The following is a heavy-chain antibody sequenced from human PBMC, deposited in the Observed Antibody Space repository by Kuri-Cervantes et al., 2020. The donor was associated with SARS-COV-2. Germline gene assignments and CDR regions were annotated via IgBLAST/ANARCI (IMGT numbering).Heavy chain of an antibody. J-gene: IGHJ4*02. CDR3: ARSKGGGAVAGKFDY. CDR2: INAGNGNT. CDR1: GGTFTSYA. Sequence: ASVKVSCKTSGGTFTSYAMHWVRQAPGQRLEWMGWINAGNGNTKYSQKFQGRVTITRDTSASTAYMELSSLRSEDTAVYYCARSKGGGAVAGKFDYWGQGTLVTVSS. V-gene: IGHV1-3*01. D-gene: IGHD6-19*01.